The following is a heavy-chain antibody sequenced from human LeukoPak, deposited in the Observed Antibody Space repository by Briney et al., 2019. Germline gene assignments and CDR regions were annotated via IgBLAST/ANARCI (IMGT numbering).Heavy chain of an antibody. D-gene: IGHD3-3*01. J-gene: IGHJ4*02. CDR2: IYTSGST. CDR1: GGSISSGSYY. Sequence: SQTLSLTCTVSGGSISSGSYYWSWIRQPAGKGLEWIGRIYTSGSTNYNPSLKSRVTISVDTSKNQFSLKLSSETAADTAVYYCARQYDFWSGYSLDYWGQGTLVTVSS. CDR3: ARQYDFWSGYSLDY. V-gene: IGHV4-61*02.